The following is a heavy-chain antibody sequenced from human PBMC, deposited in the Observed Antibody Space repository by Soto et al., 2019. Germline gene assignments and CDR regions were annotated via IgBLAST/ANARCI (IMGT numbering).Heavy chain of an antibody. Sequence: QVQLVESGGGVVQPGRSLRLSCAASGFTFSSYDMHWVRQAPGKGLEWVAVISYDGSDKYYADSVKGRFTISRDNSKNTLNLQMNSLRADDTAVYYCAKALGELSTESYDYWGQGTLITVSS. CDR1: GFTFSSYD. D-gene: IGHD3-16*02. V-gene: IGHV3-30*18. CDR3: AKALGELSTESYDY. CDR2: ISYDGSDK. J-gene: IGHJ4*02.